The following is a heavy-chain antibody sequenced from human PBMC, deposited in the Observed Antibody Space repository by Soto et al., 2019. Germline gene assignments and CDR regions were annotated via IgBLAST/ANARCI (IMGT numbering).Heavy chain of an antibody. CDR1: GDSISTNNW. D-gene: IGHD6-19*01. CDR3: ARDAAVPGETDRFDF. J-gene: IGHJ4*02. CDR2: IYHYGNT. Sequence: SETLSLTCAVSGDSISTNNWWSWVRQPPGKGLEWIGEIYHYGNTNYNPSLKSRVTMSVDTSKNQFSLKLTSVTAADTAMYYCARDAAVPGETDRFDFWGQGXLVTVSS. V-gene: IGHV4-4*02.